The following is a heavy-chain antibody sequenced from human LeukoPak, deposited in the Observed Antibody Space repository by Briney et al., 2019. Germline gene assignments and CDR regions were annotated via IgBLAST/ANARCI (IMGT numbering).Heavy chain of an antibody. CDR3: ARGMGDSSGYYYASSANDAFDI. Sequence: PSETLSLTCAVYGGSFSGYYWSWIRQPPGKGLEWIGEINHSGSTNYNPSLKSRVTISVDTSKNQFSLKLSSVTAADTAVYYCARGMGDSSGYYYASSANDAFDIWGQGTMVTVSS. CDR1: GGSFSGYY. D-gene: IGHD3-22*01. CDR2: INHSGST. V-gene: IGHV4-34*01. J-gene: IGHJ3*02.